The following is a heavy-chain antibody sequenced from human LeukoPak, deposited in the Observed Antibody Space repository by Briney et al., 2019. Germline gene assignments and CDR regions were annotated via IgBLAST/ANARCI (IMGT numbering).Heavy chain of an antibody. Sequence: GRSLRLSCAASGFTFSSYGMHWVRQAPGKGLEWVAVISYDGSNKYYADSVKGRFTISRDNSKSTLYLQMNSLRAEDTAVYYCAKDSVTTGSFDYWGQGTLVTVSS. CDR2: ISYDGSNK. D-gene: IGHD4-17*01. CDR1: GFTFSSYG. V-gene: IGHV3-30*18. J-gene: IGHJ4*02. CDR3: AKDSVTTGSFDY.